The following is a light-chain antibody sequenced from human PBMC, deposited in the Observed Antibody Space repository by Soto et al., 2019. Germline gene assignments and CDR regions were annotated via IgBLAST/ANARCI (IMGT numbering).Light chain of an antibody. J-gene: IGKJ4*01. V-gene: IGKV3-20*01. CDR1: QCFXSTS. CDR3: QQYGSAPRT. Sequence: IGLTQSPGTLSFSPGESATLTCRASQCFXSTSLAGDQQKPGEAPRLLXDAASSMATASPDRLSGSGSGTDFTLTISRLEPEYFAVYYCQQYGSAPRTFGGGTKVDIK. CDR2: AAS.